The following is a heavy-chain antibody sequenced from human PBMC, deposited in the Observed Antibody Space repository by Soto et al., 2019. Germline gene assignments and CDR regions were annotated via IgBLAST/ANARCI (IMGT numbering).Heavy chain of an antibody. J-gene: IGHJ5*02. CDR1: GYTFTSYG. V-gene: IGHV1-18*01. D-gene: IGHD3-22*01. Sequence: GASVKVSCKASGYTFTSYGISWVRQAPGQGLEGMGWISAYNGNTNYAQKLQGRVTMTTDTSTSTAYMELRSLRSDDTAVYYCARVLDSSGYYYSWFDPWGQGTLVTVS. CDR3: ARVLDSSGYYYSWFDP. CDR2: ISAYNGNT.